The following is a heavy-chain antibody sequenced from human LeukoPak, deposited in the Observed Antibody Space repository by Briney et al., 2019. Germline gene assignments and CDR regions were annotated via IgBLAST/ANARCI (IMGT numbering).Heavy chain of an antibody. D-gene: IGHD4-17*01. Sequence: SVTLSLTCTVSGGSISSYYWSWIRQPPGKGLEWIGYIYYSGSTNYNYNPSLKSRVTISVDTSKNQFSLKLSSVTAADTAVYYCARAKHDYGEGPPFVYFDYWGQGTLVTVSS. CDR3: ARAKHDYGEGPPFVYFDY. CDR1: GGSISSYY. V-gene: IGHV4-59*01. CDR2: IYYSGSTNY. J-gene: IGHJ4*02.